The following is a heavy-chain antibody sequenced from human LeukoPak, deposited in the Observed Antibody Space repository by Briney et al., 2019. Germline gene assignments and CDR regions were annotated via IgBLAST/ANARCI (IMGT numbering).Heavy chain of an antibody. J-gene: IGHJ4*02. Sequence: PGGSLRLSCAASGFTFSTYAMHWVRQAPGKGLEWVAFIRYDGTNKYYTDSVKGRFTISRDNSENTLYLQMNSLRAEDTAVYYCAKRGDTAMVTDYWGQGTLVTVSS. CDR1: GFTFSTYA. D-gene: IGHD5-18*01. CDR3: AKRGDTAMVTDY. CDR2: IRYDGTNK. V-gene: IGHV3-30*02.